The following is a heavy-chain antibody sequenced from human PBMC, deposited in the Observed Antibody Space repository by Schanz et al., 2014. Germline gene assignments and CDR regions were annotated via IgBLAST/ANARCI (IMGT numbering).Heavy chain of an antibody. CDR2: ISPTGSST. CDR3: ARPSDSSWYMDV. D-gene: IGHD2-21*02. Sequence: EVRLVESGGGLVKPGGSLRLSCAASGFSFSTYGMTWVRQAPGKGLEWVSNISPTGSSTYYADSVKGRFTISRDNSKNTLYLQMNSLRAEDTAVYYCARPSDSSWYMDVWGKGTTVTVSS. V-gene: IGHV3-23*04. J-gene: IGHJ6*03. CDR1: GFSFSTYG.